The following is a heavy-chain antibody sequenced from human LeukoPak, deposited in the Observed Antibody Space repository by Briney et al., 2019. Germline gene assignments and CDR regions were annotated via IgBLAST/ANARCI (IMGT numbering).Heavy chain of an antibody. Sequence: GGSLRLSCTVSGFTVSSNSMSWVRQAPGKGLEWVSFIYSDNTHYPDSVKGRFTISRDNAKNSLHLQMSSLRAEDTAVYYCARDSANVVGAKSIFDYWGQGALVTVSS. D-gene: IGHD1-26*01. CDR1: GFTVSSNS. J-gene: IGHJ4*02. V-gene: IGHV3-53*01. CDR3: ARDSANVVGAKSIFDY. CDR2: IYSDNT.